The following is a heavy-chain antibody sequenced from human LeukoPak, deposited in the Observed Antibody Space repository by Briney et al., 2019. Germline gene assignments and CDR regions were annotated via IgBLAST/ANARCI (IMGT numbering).Heavy chain of an antibody. V-gene: IGHV3-64D*08. Sequence: PGGSLRLSCAASGFTFSSYAMYWVRQAPGKGLEYVSAISSNGGSTYYADSVKGRFTISRDNSKNTLYLQMSSLRAEDTAVYYCVKATLPAMVSPHFDYWGQGTVVTVSS. J-gene: IGHJ4*02. CDR1: GFTFSSYA. D-gene: IGHD5-18*01. CDR2: ISSNGGST. CDR3: VKATLPAMVSPHFDY.